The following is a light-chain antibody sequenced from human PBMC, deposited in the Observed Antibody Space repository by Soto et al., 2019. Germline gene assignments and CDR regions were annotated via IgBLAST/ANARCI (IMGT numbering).Light chain of an antibody. CDR1: QSVSSN. Sequence: EIVMTQSPATLSVSPGERATLSCRASQSVSSNLAWYQQKPGQAPRLLIYGASTRATGIPARFSGRGSGTEFNLTISSLQSEDCAVYYCQQCNDWPHTFGQGTKLEIK. CDR2: GAS. CDR3: QQCNDWPHT. V-gene: IGKV3-15*01. J-gene: IGKJ2*01.